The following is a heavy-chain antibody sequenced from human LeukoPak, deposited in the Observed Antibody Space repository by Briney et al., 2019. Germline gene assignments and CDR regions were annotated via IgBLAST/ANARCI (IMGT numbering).Heavy chain of an antibody. CDR1: GCSFATYG. J-gene: IGHJ5*02. CDR3: ARAPGQWLVLSWFDP. D-gene: IGHD6-19*01. V-gene: IGHV1-18*01. CDR2: ISGYNANT. Sequence: ASVKVSCKASGCSFATYGISWVRQAPGQGLEWMGWISGYNANTKYAQNLQGRVTMTTDTSTSTAYMEVRSLRSDGTAVYYCARAPGQWLVLSWFDPWGQGTLLTVSS.